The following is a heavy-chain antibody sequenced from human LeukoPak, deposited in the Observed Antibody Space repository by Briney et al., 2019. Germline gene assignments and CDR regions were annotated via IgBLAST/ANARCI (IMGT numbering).Heavy chain of an antibody. CDR1: GGSFSGYY. V-gene: IGHV4-34*01. Sequence: SETLSLTCAVYGGSFSGYYWSWIRQPPGKGLEWIGEINHSGSTNYNPALKSRVTISVDTSKNQFSLKLSSVTAADTAVYYCARVFKQQLTNWGQGTLVTVSS. CDR3: ARVFKQQLTN. D-gene: IGHD6-13*01. J-gene: IGHJ4*02. CDR2: INHSGST.